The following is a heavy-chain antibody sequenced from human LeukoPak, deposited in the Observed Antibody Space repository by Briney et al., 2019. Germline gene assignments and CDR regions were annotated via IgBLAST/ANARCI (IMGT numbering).Heavy chain of an antibody. CDR3: ARDFEATGWWYDILTGYTLLSDY. Sequence: ETLSLTCTVSGGSISSGSYYWSWVRQAPGKGLEWVANIKQDGSEKYYVDSVKGRFTISRDNAKNSLYLQMNSLRAEDTAVYYCARDFEATGWWYDILTGYTLLSDYWGQGTLVTVSS. V-gene: IGHV3-7*01. J-gene: IGHJ4*02. CDR2: IKQDGSEK. D-gene: IGHD3-9*01. CDR1: GGSISSGSYY.